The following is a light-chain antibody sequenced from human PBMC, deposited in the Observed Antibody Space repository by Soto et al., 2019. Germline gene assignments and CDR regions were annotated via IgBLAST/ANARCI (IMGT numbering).Light chain of an antibody. J-gene: IGKJ1*01. V-gene: IGKV3-15*01. CDR2: GAS. CDR3: QQYNNWPKT. CDR1: QSVSSK. Sequence: EIVMTQSPATLSVSPGERATLSCRASQSVSSKLGWYQQKPGQAPRLLIYGASTRATGIPARFSGSGSGTEFTLNISSLQSEDFAVYYCQQYNNWPKTFGEGTKLEIK.